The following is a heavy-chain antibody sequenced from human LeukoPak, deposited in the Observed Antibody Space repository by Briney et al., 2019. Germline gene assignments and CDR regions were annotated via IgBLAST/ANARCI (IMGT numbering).Heavy chain of an antibody. CDR1: GGSVSSGSYY. D-gene: IGHD3-22*01. CDR2: IYYSEST. J-gene: IGHJ4*02. CDR3: AREDSSGYYAFYY. Sequence: PSETLSLTCTVSGGSVSSGSYYWSWIRQPPGKGLEWIGYIYYSESTNYKPSLKSRVTISVDTSKNQFSLKLSSVTAADTAVYYCAREDSSGYYAFYYWGQGTLVTVSS. V-gene: IGHV4-61*01.